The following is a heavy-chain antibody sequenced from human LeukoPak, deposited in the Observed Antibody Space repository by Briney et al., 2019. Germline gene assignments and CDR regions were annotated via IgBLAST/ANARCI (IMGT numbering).Heavy chain of an antibody. CDR2: ISWNSGSI. Sequence: GRSLRLSCAASGFTFDDYAMHWVRQAPGKGLEWVSGISWNSGSIGYADSVKGRFTISRDNSKNTLYLQMNSLRAEDTAVYYCAKDGGLRFLEWSFDYWGQGTLVTVSS. CDR1: GFTFDDYA. D-gene: IGHD3-3*01. J-gene: IGHJ4*02. V-gene: IGHV3-9*01. CDR3: AKDGGLRFLEWSFDY.